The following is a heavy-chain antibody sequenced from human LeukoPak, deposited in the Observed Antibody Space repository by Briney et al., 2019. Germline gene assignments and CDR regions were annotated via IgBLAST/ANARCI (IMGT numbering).Heavy chain of an antibody. V-gene: IGHV3-30*18. CDR1: GFTFSSYG. Sequence: PGGSLRLSCAASGFTFSSYGMHWVRQAPGKGLEWVAVISYDGSNKYYADSVKGRFTISRDNSKNTLDLQMNSLRAEDTAVYYCAKDIRVQTIFPSFDYWGQGTLVTVSS. CDR3: AKDIRVQTIFPSFDY. D-gene: IGHD3-3*01. J-gene: IGHJ4*02. CDR2: ISYDGSNK.